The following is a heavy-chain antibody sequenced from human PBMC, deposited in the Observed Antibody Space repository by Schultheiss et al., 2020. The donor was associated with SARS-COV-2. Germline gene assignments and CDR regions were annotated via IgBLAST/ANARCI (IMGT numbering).Heavy chain of an antibody. CDR2: VYYSGST. V-gene: IGHV4-59*02. Sequence: SETLSLTCTVSGGSVSRYYWSWIRQPPGKGLEWIGSVYYSGSTNYGPSLKSRVTISVDTSKNQFSLKLSFVTAADTAVYYCAKSPMIVVGTSFDYWGQGTLVTVSS. CDR1: GGSVSRYY. J-gene: IGHJ4*02. D-gene: IGHD3-22*01. CDR3: AKSPMIVVGTSFDY.